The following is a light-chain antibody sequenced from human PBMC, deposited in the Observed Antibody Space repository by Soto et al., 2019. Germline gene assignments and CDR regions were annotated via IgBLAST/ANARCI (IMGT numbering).Light chain of an antibody. Sequence: DIQLTQSPSFLSASVGDRVTITCRASQGISSYLAWYQQKPGKAPKLLIYAASTLPSGVPSRFSGSGSGTEFTLTISRLQPEDSATYYCQQLNSYPLTFGGGTKVEIK. J-gene: IGKJ4*01. CDR1: QGISSY. V-gene: IGKV1-9*01. CDR2: AAS. CDR3: QQLNSYPLT.